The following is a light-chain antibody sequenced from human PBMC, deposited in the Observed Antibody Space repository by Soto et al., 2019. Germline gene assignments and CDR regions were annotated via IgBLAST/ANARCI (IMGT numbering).Light chain of an antibody. V-gene: IGKV1-39*01. CDR1: QNISSY. CDR3: QQSYSTPYT. CDR2: AAS. J-gene: IGKJ2*01. Sequence: DIQMTQSPSSLSASVGDRVTITCRASQNISSYLNWYQQKPGKAPKFLMYAASSLQSGVPSRFSGSASGTDFNLTISSLQPENFATYYCQQSYSTPYTFGQGTKLEIK.